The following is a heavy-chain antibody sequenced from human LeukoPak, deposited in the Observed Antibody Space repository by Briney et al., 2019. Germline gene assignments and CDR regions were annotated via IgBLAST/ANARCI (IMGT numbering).Heavy chain of an antibody. CDR1: GYTFTSYG. CDR3: ARETVSSQWLVRGRGHYFDY. D-gene: IGHD6-19*01. V-gene: IGHV1-18*01. J-gene: IGHJ4*02. Sequence: GASVKVSCKASGYTFTSYGISWVRQAPGQGLEWMGWMNPNSGNTNYAQKLQGRVTMTTDTSTSTAYMELRSLRSDDTAVYYCARETVSSQWLVRGRGHYFDYWGQGTLVTVSS. CDR2: MNPNSGNT.